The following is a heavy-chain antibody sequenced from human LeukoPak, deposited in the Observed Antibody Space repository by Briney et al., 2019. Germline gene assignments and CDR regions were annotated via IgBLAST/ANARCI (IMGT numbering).Heavy chain of an antibody. D-gene: IGHD4-17*01. Sequence: PSETLSLTCAVYGGSFSGYYWSWIRQPPGKGLEWIGEINHSGNTNYNPSLKSRVAISVDTSKNQFSLKLSSVTAADTAVYYCARDRTGYGDYGNWFDPWGQGALVTVSS. J-gene: IGHJ5*02. CDR3: ARDRTGYGDYGNWFDP. V-gene: IGHV4-34*01. CDR1: GGSFSGYY. CDR2: INHSGNT.